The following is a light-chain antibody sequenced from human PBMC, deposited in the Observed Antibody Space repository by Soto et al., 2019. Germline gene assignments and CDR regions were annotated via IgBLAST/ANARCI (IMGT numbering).Light chain of an antibody. CDR1: QSVSSSY. CDR3: QQDYNSIT. CDR2: GAS. Sequence: PGERVTLSCRASQSVSSSYLTWYQQKPGQAPRLLIYGASTRATSIPARFSGSGSGTDFTLTISSLQPEDFAVYYCQQDYNSITFGQGTRLEIK. J-gene: IGKJ5*01. V-gene: IGKV3D-7*01.